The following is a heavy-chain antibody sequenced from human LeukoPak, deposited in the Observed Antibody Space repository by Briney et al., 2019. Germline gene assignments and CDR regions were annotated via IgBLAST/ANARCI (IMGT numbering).Heavy chain of an antibody. D-gene: IGHD3-3*01. CDR3: AREASNLRFLEWLLSPSDY. CDR1: GFTFSSYS. Sequence: GGSLRLSCVASGFTFSSYSMNWVRQAPGKGLEWVSSISSSSSYIYYADSVKGRFTISRDNAKNSLYLQMNSLRAEDTAVYYCAREASNLRFLEWLLSPSDYWGQGTLVTVSS. CDR2: ISSSSSYI. J-gene: IGHJ4*02. V-gene: IGHV3-21*01.